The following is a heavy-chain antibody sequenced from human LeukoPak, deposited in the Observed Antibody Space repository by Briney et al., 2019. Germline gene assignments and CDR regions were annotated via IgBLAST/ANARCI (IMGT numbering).Heavy chain of an antibody. D-gene: IGHD5-24*01. CDR1: GGSFSSFTYY. J-gene: IGHJ4*02. CDR3: VEAPIPYYFDD. Sequence: KTSETLSLTCTVSGGSFSSFTYYWNSICQYPGKVLECIGCIYNSGTTYYNPSLKSRVTISVDTSKNQFSLKLNSMSAADTAVYYCVEAPIPYYFDDWGQGTLVTVSS. CDR2: IYNSGTT. V-gene: IGHV4-31*03.